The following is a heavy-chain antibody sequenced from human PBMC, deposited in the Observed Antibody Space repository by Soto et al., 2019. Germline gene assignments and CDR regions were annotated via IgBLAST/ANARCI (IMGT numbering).Heavy chain of an antibody. Sequence: QLQLQESGPGLVKPSETLSLTCTVSGGSISSSSYYWGWIRQPPGKGLEWIGSIYYSGSTYYNPSLNSRATISVDTSKNEFSLKLSSVTAADTAVYYCARLLFRYYYGMDVWGQGTTVTVSS. J-gene: IGHJ6*02. CDR2: IYYSGST. CDR3: ARLLFRYYYGMDV. V-gene: IGHV4-39*01. D-gene: IGHD3-3*01. CDR1: GGSISSSSYY.